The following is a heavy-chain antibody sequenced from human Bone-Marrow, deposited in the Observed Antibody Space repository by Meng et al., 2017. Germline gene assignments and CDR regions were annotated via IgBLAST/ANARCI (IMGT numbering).Heavy chain of an antibody. Sequence: QESGPGLVKPSQTLSLTGTAVGGSTSSSSYYWGWIRQPPGKGLEWIGSIYYSGSTYYNPSLKSRVTISVDTSKNQFSLKLSSVTAADTAVYYCARDCPSPFRWFDPWGQGTLVTVSS. J-gene: IGHJ5*02. CDR2: IYYSGST. CDR1: GGSTSSSSYY. CDR3: ARDCPSPFRWFDP. V-gene: IGHV4-39*07.